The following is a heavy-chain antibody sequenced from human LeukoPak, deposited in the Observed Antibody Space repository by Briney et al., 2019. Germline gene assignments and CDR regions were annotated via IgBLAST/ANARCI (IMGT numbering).Heavy chain of an antibody. Sequence: SVKVSCKASGGTFSSYAINWVRQAPGQGLEWMGRIIPILGLTNYAQKFQDRATISADKFTTTVYMELSSLESEDTAIYYCARGSRGDGYTSYWGQGTLVTVSS. J-gene: IGHJ4*02. CDR2: IIPILGLT. CDR1: GGTFSSYA. D-gene: IGHD5-24*01. V-gene: IGHV1-69*04. CDR3: ARGSRGDGYTSY.